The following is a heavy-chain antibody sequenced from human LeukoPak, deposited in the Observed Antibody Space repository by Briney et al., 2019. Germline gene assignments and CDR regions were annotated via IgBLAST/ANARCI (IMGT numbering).Heavy chain of an antibody. J-gene: IGHJ4*02. CDR3: AREVVATASAFDC. CDR2: IKDDGSVK. Sequence: GGSLRLSCTASGFSFSSFLMSWVRQAPGKGLEWVANIKDDGSVKNHVDSLKGRFSISRDNARNSLYLQISSLRAEDTAVYYCAREVVATASAFDCWGQGTLVTVSS. CDR1: GFSFSSFL. V-gene: IGHV3-7*03. D-gene: IGHD2-21*01.